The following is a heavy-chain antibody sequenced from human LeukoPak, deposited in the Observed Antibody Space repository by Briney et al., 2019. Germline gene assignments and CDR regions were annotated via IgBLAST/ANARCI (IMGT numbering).Heavy chain of an antibody. V-gene: IGHV4-34*01. CDR3: ARGFSGGYFQH. J-gene: IGHJ1*01. CDR2: INHSGST. CDR1: GGSISSYY. D-gene: IGHD4-23*01. Sequence: SETLSLTCTVSGGSISSYYWSWIRQPPGKGLEWIGEINHSGSTNYNPSLKSRVTISVDTSKNQFSLKLSSVTAADTAVYYCARGFSGGYFQHWGQGTLVTVSS.